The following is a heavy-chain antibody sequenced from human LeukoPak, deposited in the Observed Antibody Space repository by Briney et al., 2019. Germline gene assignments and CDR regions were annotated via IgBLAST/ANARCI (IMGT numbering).Heavy chain of an antibody. Sequence: ASVKVSCKASGYTFTNHDINWVRQATGQGLEWMGWVSPNSGNTVYAQKVKGRVIMTMDPSMSTAYMELSSLLSEDTAVYYCARGGPDDNYDDFDNWGQGTLVTVAS. J-gene: IGHJ4*02. CDR2: VSPNSGNT. D-gene: IGHD4-11*01. V-gene: IGHV1-8*01. CDR1: GYTFTNHD. CDR3: ARGGPDDNYDDFDN.